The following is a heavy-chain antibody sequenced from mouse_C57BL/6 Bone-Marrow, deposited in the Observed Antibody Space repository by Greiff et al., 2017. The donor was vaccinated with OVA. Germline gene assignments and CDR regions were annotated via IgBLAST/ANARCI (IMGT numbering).Heavy chain of an antibody. CDR1: GYTFTSYT. CDR2: IDPTNDYT. CDR3: TRGYYFDY. J-gene: IGHJ2*01. Sequence: QVQLQQSGAELARPGASVKMSCKASGYTFTSYTIHWVKQRPGQGLEWIGYIDPTNDYTNYNQKFKGKAKLTADKSSSTAYMQLSSLTSEDSAVYYCTRGYYFDYWGQGTTLTVSS. V-gene: IGHV1-4*01.